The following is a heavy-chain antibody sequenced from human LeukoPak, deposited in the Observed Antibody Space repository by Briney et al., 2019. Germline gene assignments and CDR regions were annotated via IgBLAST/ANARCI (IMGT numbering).Heavy chain of an antibody. J-gene: IGHJ4*02. Sequence: ASVKVSCKASGYTFTSYGISWVRQAPGQGLEWMGWISAYNGNTNYAQKLQGRVTMTTDTSTSTAYMELRSLRSDDTAVYYCARAGGSYGPRYADNSSKNFDYWGQGTLVTVSS. CDR3: ARAGGSYGPRYADNSSKNFDY. D-gene: IGHD1-26*01. CDR1: GYTFTSYG. CDR2: ISAYNGNT. V-gene: IGHV1-18*01.